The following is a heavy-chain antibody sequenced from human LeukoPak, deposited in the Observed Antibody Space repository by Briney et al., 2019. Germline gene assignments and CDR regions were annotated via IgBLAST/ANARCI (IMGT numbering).Heavy chain of an antibody. CDR2: IRSKANSYAT. CDR3: TRLIGECSGGGY. Sequence: GGSLRLSCAASGFTFSGSAMHWVRQASGKGLEWVGRIRSKANSYATAYAASVKGRFTISRDDSKNTAYLQMNSLKTEDTAVYYCTRLIGECSGGGYWGQGTLVTVSS. V-gene: IGHV3-73*01. J-gene: IGHJ4*02. D-gene: IGHD2-15*01. CDR1: GFTFSGSA.